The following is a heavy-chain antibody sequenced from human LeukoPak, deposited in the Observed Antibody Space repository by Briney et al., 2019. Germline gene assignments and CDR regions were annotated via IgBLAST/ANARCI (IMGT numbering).Heavy chain of an antibody. Sequence: SETLSPTCTVSGGSISSSTYYWGWIRQPPGKGLEWIGNIYYNGSTYYNPSLKSRVTISVGTSKNQFSLKLSSVTAADTAVYYCARYLMITFGGVIVTDNAFDIWGQGTMVTVSS. CDR2: IYYNGST. V-gene: IGHV4-39*01. CDR1: GGSISSSTYY. CDR3: ARYLMITFGGVIVTDNAFDI. D-gene: IGHD3-16*02. J-gene: IGHJ3*02.